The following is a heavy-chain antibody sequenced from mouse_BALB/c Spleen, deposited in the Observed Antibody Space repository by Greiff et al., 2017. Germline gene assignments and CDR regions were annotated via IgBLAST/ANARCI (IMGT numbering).Heavy chain of an antibody. CDR1: GFTFSSFG. V-gene: IGHV5-17*02. D-gene: IGHD2-14*01. J-gene: IGHJ2*01. Sequence: DVMLVESGGGLVQPGGSRKLSCPASGFTFSSFGMHWVRQAPEKGLEWVAYISSGSSTIYYADTVKGRFTISRDNPKNTLFLQMTSLRSEDTAMYYCARSRYGFDYWGQGTTLTVSS. CDR3: ARSRYGFDY. CDR2: ISSGSSTI.